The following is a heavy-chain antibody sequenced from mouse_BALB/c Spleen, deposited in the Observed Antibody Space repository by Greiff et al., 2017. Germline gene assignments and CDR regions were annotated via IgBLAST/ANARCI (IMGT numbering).Heavy chain of an antibody. CDR1: GYTFTSYW. J-gene: IGHJ2*01. CDR2: IYPGDGDT. D-gene: IGHD2-14*01. Sequence: QVQLQQSGAELARPGASVKLSCKASGYTFTSYWMQWVKQRPGQGLEWIGAIYPGDGDTRYTQKFKGKATLTADKSSSTAYMQLSSLASEDSAVYYCAKGGGYSYYFDYWGQGITLTVSS. CDR3: AKGGGYSYYFDY. V-gene: IGHV1-87*01.